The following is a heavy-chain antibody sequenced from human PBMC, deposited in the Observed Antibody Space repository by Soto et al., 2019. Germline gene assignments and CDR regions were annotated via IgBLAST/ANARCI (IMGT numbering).Heavy chain of an antibody. D-gene: IGHD3-3*01. CDR1: GYTFASYD. J-gene: IGHJ6*03. CDR2: MNPNSGNT. CDR3: ARVGITIFGVVITHPILHYYMDV. Sequence: GTSVKVSCKASGYTFASYDSNWVRQATGQGLEWMGWMNPNSGNTGYAQKFQGRVTMTRSTSISTAYMELSSLRSEDTAVYYCARVGITIFGVVITHPILHYYMDVWGKGTTVTVSS. V-gene: IGHV1-8*01.